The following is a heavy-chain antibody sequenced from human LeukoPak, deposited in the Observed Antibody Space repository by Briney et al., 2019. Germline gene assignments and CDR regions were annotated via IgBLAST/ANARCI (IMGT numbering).Heavy chain of an antibody. CDR2: TNSDGSST. D-gene: IGHD3-10*01. Sequence: GGSLRLSCAASGFTFITYWTHWACQVQGRGRVWVSQTNSDGSSTTYADSVKGRFTVSRDNAKNTLYLQMSSLRPEDTAVYYCAREWSGFGELPDYWGQGTLVTVSS. J-gene: IGHJ4*02. CDR3: AREWSGFGELPDY. CDR1: GFTFITYW. V-gene: IGHV3-74*01.